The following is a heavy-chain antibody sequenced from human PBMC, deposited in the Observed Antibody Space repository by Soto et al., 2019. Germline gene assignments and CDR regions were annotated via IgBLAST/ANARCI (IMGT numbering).Heavy chain of an antibody. CDR2: VCTGGAT. CDR3: ARRGVGAAAVGVRFDP. D-gene: IGHD6-13*01. Sequence: GGSLRLSCVGSGFDVTTNCMRWVRQAPGKGLECVSIVCTGGATHYADSVKGRFTISRDRSKNTVHLQMNNVRAEDTAVYYCARRGVGAAAVGVRFDPWGQGTLVTVSS. J-gene: IGHJ5*02. V-gene: IGHV3-53*01. CDR1: GFDVTTNC.